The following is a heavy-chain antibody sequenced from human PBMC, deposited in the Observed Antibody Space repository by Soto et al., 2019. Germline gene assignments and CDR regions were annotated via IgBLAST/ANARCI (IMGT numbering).Heavy chain of an antibody. D-gene: IGHD3-16*02. CDR3: ARDQSFTGYYYYYYGMDV. CDR2: IKQDGSEK. Sequence: GGSLRLSCAASGFTFSSYWMSWVRQAPGKGLEWVANIKQDGSEKYYVHSVKGRFTISRDNAKNSLYLQMNSLRAEDTAVYYCARDQSFTGYYYYYYGMDVWGQGTTVTVSS. CDR1: GFTFSSYW. V-gene: IGHV3-7*01. J-gene: IGHJ6*02.